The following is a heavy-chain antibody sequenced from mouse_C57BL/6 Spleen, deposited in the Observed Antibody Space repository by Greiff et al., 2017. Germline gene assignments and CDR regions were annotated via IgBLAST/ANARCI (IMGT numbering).Heavy chain of an antibody. V-gene: IGHV1-15*01. D-gene: IGHD2-4*01. Sequence: QVQLQQSGAELVRPGASVTLSCKASGYTFTDYDMHWVKQTPVHGLEWIGAIDPDTGGTAYNQKFKGKAILTADKSSSTAYMELRSLTSEDSAVYYCTRGYDYDPVGAFADWGQGTLVTVSA. CDR2: IDPDTGGT. CDR1: GYTFTDYD. J-gene: IGHJ3*01. CDR3: TRGYDYDPVGAFAD.